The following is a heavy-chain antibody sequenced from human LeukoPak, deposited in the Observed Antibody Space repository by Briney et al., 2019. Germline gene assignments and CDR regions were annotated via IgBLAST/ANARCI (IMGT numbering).Heavy chain of an antibody. D-gene: IGHD5-18*01. V-gene: IGHV3-48*03. CDR3: ARDQLTAMVHFDY. Sequence: GGSLRLSCAAYGFTFSSYEMNWVRQAPGKGLEWVSYISSSGSTIYYADSVKGRFTISRDNAKNSLYLQMNSLRAEDTAVYYCARDQLTAMVHFDYWGQGTLVTVSS. CDR1: GFTFSSYE. CDR2: ISSSGSTI. J-gene: IGHJ4*02.